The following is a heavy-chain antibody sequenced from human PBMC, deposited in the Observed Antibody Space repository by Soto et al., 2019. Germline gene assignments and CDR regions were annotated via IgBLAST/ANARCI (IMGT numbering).Heavy chain of an antibody. D-gene: IGHD1-7*01. Sequence: QVQLVESGGGVAQPGRSLRLSCAASGFTFSSYGMHWVRQAPGKGLEWVAVISYDGSNKYYADSVKGRFTISRDNSKNTLYLQMNSLRAEDTAVYYCAKDFRGAGTTAFYGMDVWGQGTTVTVSS. CDR3: AKDFRGAGTTAFYGMDV. J-gene: IGHJ6*02. CDR2: ISYDGSNK. CDR1: GFTFSSYG. V-gene: IGHV3-30*18.